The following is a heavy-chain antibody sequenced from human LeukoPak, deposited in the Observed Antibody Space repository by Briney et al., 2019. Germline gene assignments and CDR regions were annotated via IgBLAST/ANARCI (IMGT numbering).Heavy chain of an antibody. D-gene: IGHD3-10*01. Sequence: ASVKVSCKASGYTFTSYDINWVRQATGQGLEWMGWMNPNSGNTGYAQKFQGRVTMTRNTSISTAYMELSSLRSEDTAVYYCAKYGSGSRMGGNWGQGTLVTVSS. J-gene: IGHJ4*02. CDR3: AKYGSGSRMGGN. V-gene: IGHV1-8*01. CDR2: MNPNSGNT. CDR1: GYTFTSYD.